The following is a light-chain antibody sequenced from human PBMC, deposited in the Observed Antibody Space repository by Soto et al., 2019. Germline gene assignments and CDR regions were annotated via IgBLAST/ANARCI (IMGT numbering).Light chain of an antibody. CDR1: QSVTSNY. CDR3: QQYGGSPAIT. J-gene: IGKJ5*01. CDR2: GAS. V-gene: IGKV3-20*01. Sequence: EIVLTQSPGTLSLSPGERATLSCRASQSVTSNYLAWYQQKPGQAPRLLIYGASSRATGIPDRFRASASGTDVSLTISRREHEDFAVYFCQQYGGSPAITFGQGTRLEIK.